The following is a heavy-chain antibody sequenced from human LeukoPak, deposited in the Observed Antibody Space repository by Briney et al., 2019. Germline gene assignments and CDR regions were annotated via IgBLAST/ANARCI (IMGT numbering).Heavy chain of an antibody. D-gene: IGHD3-10*01. CDR2: IYPGDSDT. Sequence: GASLQISCKGSGYSFTSYWIGWVRPLPGKGLEWMGIIYPGDSDTRYSPSFQGQVTISADKSISTAYLQWSSLKASDTAMYYCARRWFGELPYFDYWGQGTLVTVSS. J-gene: IGHJ4*02. V-gene: IGHV5-51*01. CDR1: GYSFTSYW. CDR3: ARRWFGELPYFDY.